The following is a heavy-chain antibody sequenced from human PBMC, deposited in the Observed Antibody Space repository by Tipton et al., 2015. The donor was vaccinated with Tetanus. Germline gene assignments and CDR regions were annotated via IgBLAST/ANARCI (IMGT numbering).Heavy chain of an antibody. D-gene: IGHD3-10*01. Sequence: WVRQAPGKGLEWIGIIYYSGSTYYNASLRSRVTISVDTSKNQFSLQLRSVTAADTAVYYCARALRVYSGSGSTGLGDSWGQGTLVTVSS. V-gene: IGHV4-39*01. CDR3: ARALRVYSGSGSTGLGDS. J-gene: IGHJ4*02. CDR2: IYYSGST.